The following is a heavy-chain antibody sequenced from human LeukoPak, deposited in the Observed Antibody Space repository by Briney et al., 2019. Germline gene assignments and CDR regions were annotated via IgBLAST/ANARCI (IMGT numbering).Heavy chain of an antibody. CDR1: GFTFSSYA. Sequence: GGSLRLSCAASGFTFSSYAMSWVRQAPGKELEWVSVISASGGRTSYADSVKGRFTVSRDNSKNTLYLQMNSLRAEDTAVYYCARFQLVTTSDDYYYGMDVWGQGTTVTVSS. V-gene: IGHV3-23*01. CDR3: ARFQLVTTSDDYYYGMDV. CDR2: ISASGGRT. D-gene: IGHD4-17*01. J-gene: IGHJ6*02.